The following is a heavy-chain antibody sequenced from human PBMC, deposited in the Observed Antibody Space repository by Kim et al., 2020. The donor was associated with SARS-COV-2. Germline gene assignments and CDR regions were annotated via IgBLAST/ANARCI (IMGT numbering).Heavy chain of an antibody. D-gene: IGHD5-12*01. Sequence: GGSLRLSCVASGFSFRTFDMSWVRQAPGKGLKWVSVIKRPDDSAYYAESVKGRFTVSRDSARNTLYLQMNSLRVDDTAVYYCVKGAWLDYWGPGTLVTVSS. CDR1: GFSFRTFD. CDR3: VKGAWLDY. CDR2: IKRPDDSA. J-gene: IGHJ4*02. V-gene: IGHV3-23*01.